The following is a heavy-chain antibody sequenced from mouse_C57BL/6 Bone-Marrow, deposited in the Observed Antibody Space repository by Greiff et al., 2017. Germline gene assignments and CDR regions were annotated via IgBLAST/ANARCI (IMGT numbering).Heavy chain of an antibody. J-gene: IGHJ4*01. CDR1: GYTFTSYG. CDR2: IYPGSGNT. Sequence: VQLQQSGAELARPGASVKLSCKASGYTFTSYGISWVKQRTGQGLEWIGEIYPGSGNTYYNEKFKGKATLTADKSSSTAYMELRSLTSEDSAVYFCARLYDGYYGAMDYWGQGTSVTVSS. D-gene: IGHD2-3*01. CDR3: ARLYDGYYGAMDY. V-gene: IGHV1-81*01.